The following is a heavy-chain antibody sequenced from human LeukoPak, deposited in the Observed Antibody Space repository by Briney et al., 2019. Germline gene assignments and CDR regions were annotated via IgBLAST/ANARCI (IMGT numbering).Heavy chain of an antibody. CDR3: SRERGYSYGYSDY. D-gene: IGHD5-18*01. CDR2: ISSSSTSM. J-gene: IGHJ4*01. Sequence: PGGSLRLSCAASGFTFSSYSMNRVRQAPGKGLEWVSSISSSSTSMYYADSVKGRFTISRDNAKNSLYLQMNSLRAEDTAVYYCSRERGYSYGYSDYWGQGTLVTVSS. V-gene: IGHV3-21*01. CDR1: GFTFSSYS.